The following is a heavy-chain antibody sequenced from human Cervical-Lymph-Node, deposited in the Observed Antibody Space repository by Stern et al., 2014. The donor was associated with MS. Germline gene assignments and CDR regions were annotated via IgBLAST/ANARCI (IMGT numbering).Heavy chain of an antibody. Sequence: EVQLVESGGGLVQPGGSLRLSCAASGFTFSSHWMHWVRQVPGKGLGWVSRINSDGSSTNYADSVKGRFTISRDNAKNTLYLQMNSLTAEDTAVYYCARGPRGPGAFDIWGQGTMVTVSS. CDR1: GFTFSSHW. V-gene: IGHV3-74*01. CDR3: ARGPRGPGAFDI. J-gene: IGHJ3*02. D-gene: IGHD3-10*01. CDR2: INSDGSST.